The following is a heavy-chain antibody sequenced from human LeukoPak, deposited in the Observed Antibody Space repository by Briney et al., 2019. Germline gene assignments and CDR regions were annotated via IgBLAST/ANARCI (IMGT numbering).Heavy chain of an antibody. CDR3: ARDLSLYTAYFDY. Sequence: SETLSLTCTVSGDSISSHYWSWLRQSAGKALEWIGRIYTSGSPNYNPSLKSRVIMSVDTSKNQFSLKLNSVTAADTAVYYCARDLSLYTAYFDYWGRGTLVTVSS. V-gene: IGHV4-4*07. J-gene: IGHJ4*02. CDR2: IYTSGSP. CDR1: GDSISSHY. D-gene: IGHD2-8*01.